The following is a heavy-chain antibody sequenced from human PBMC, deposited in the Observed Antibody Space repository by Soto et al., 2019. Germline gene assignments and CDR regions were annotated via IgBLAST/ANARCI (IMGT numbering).Heavy chain of an antibody. V-gene: IGHV1-69*06. Sequence: QVQLVQSGAEVKKPGSSVKVSCKASGGTFSSYAISWVRHAPGQGLEWMGGIIPIFGTANYAHKLQGRVTINAHKSTSTAYMELSSLRSEETAVYYCGRDGELATMAGMDVWGQGTTLTASS. D-gene: IGHD5-12*01. CDR1: GGTFSSYA. CDR3: GRDGELATMAGMDV. CDR2: IIPIFGTA. J-gene: IGHJ6*02.